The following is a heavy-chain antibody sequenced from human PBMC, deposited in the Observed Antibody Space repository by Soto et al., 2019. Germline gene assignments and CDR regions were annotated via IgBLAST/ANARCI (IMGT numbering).Heavy chain of an antibody. J-gene: IGHJ4*02. V-gene: IGHV3-33*01. D-gene: IGHD6-6*01. CDR3: ARGVIAARPGGFDY. CDR2: IWYDGSNK. Sequence: QVQLVESGGGVVQPGRSLRLCCAASGFTFSSYGMHWVRQAPGKGLEWVAVIWYDGSNKYYADSVKGRFTISRDNSKNTLYLQMNSLRAEDTAVYYCARGVIAARPGGFDYWGQGTLVTVSS. CDR1: GFTFSSYG.